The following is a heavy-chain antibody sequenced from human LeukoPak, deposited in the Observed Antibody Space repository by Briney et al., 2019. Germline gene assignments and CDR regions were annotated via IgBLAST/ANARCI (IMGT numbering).Heavy chain of an antibody. CDR3: ARGYMTTVVMNVFDI. CDR1: GGTFSNYA. Sequence: SVKVSCKAAGGTFSNYAISWVRQAPGEGLEWMGGIIPIFGTANYAQKFQGRVTITAYKSTSTGYMELSSLRSEDTAVYYCARGYMTTVVMNVFDIWGQGTMVTVSS. CDR2: IIPIFGTA. D-gene: IGHD4-23*01. J-gene: IGHJ3*02. V-gene: IGHV1-69*06.